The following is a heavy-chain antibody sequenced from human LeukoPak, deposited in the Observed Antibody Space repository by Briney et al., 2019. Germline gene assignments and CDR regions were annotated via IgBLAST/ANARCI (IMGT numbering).Heavy chain of an antibody. Sequence: GGSLRLSCAASGFTFSSYGMHWVRQAPGKGLEWVAVIWYDGSNKYYADSVKGRFTISRDTSKNTLYLQMNSLRAEDTAVYYCARGRVKNDYGDYIDYWGQGTLVTVSS. CDR2: IWYDGSNK. CDR1: GFTFSSYG. V-gene: IGHV3-33*01. CDR3: ARGRVKNDYGDYIDY. D-gene: IGHD4-17*01. J-gene: IGHJ4*02.